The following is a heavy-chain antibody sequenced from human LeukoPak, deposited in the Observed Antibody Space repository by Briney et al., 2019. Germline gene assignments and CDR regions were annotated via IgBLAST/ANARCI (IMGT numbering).Heavy chain of an antibody. Sequence: PAGTLTLSCAASGFTFTSYNMNWVRQAPGKGLEWISFISSSGSTIYYPASVKGRFTISRDNAKNSLYLQMNSLRAEDTAVYYGARDRSGDDGFWSGYYTNYFDHWGQGTLVTVSS. J-gene: IGHJ4*02. CDR1: GFTFTSYN. CDR3: ARDRSGDDGFWSGYYTNYFDH. CDR2: ISSSGSTI. D-gene: IGHD3-3*01. V-gene: IGHV3-48*01.